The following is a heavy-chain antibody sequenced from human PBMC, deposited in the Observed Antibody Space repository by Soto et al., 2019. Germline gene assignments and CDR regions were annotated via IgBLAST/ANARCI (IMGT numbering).Heavy chain of an antibody. CDR2: IKSKTDGGTT. Sequence: GGSLRLSCAASGFTFSNAWMSWVRQAPGRGLEWVGRIKSKTDGGTTDYAAPVKGRSTISRDDSKNTLYLQMNSLKTEDTAVYYCTIAYYYDSSGYYGWDYWGQGTLVTVSS. D-gene: IGHD3-22*01. J-gene: IGHJ4*02. CDR3: TIAYYYDSSGYYGWDY. V-gene: IGHV3-15*01. CDR1: GFTFSNAW.